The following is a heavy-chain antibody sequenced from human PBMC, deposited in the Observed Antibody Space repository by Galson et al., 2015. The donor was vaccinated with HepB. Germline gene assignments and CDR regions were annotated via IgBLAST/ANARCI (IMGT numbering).Heavy chain of an antibody. J-gene: IGHJ4*02. D-gene: IGHD2-8*02. CDR1: GFSIRNNW. V-gene: IGHV3-74*01. Sequence: SLRLSCAASGFSIRNNWMHWVRQVPGKGLVWVSRINEDGSTTNYADSVKGRFTISKDNAKNTLHLQMNNLRAEGTAVYYCSRDTSGPYDYWGQGTLVTVSS. CDR3: SRDTSGPYDY. CDR2: INEDGSTT.